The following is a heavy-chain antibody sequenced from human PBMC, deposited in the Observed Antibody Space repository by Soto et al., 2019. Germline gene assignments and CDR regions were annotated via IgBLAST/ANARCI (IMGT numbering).Heavy chain of an antibody. CDR1: GFIFRNYA. V-gene: IGHV3-30-3*01. CDR2: ISYDGSNQ. Sequence: QVQLVESGGGVVQPGRSLRLSCAASGFIFRNYAMHWVRQVRQAPGKGLEWVAVISYDGSNQFYAYSVKGRFTISRDDYKNTLYLQMNSLRADDTAVYYCARDDYSSTGRNSGFDYWGQGTLVTVSS. J-gene: IGHJ4*02. CDR3: ARDDYSSTGRNSGFDY. D-gene: IGHD3-22*01.